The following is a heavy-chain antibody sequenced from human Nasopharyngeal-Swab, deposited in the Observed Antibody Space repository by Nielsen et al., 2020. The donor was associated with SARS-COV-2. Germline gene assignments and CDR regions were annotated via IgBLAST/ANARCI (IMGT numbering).Heavy chain of an antibody. J-gene: IGHJ4*02. V-gene: IGHV3-21*01. Sequence: GGSLRLSCAASGFTFNSYSMNWVRQAPGKGLEWVSSISSSSSYIYYADSVKGRFTISRDNAKNSLYLQMNSLRAEDTAVYYCARDGGTTVDYYDSSGYDYWGQGTLVTVSS. D-gene: IGHD3-22*01. CDR2: ISSSSSYI. CDR3: ARDGGTTVDYYDSSGYDY. CDR1: GFTFNSYS.